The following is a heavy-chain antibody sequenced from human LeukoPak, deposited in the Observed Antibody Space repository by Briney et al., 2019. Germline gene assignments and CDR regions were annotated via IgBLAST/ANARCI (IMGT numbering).Heavy chain of an antibody. CDR2: IWSDENNK. D-gene: IGHD2-15*01. CDR3: ASASCSGSSCYSGYFDY. Sequence: PGGSLRLSCAASGFTFRVYAMHWVRQTPGKGLEWVAVIWSDENNKHYADSVKGRFTISRDNSKNTVYLQMNSLRAEDTAVYYCASASCSGSSCYSGYFDYWGQGTLVTVSS. J-gene: IGHJ4*02. V-gene: IGHV3-33*01. CDR1: GFTFRVYA.